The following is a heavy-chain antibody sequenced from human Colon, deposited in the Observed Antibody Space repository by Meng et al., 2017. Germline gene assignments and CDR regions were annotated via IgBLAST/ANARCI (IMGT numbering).Heavy chain of an antibody. CDR2: IYHRGST. D-gene: IGHD1-26*01. Sequence: VRAQDLGPGLVNPSPTLSLTCSVSGGSISSGNWWSWARQPPVKGLEWIGEIYHRGSTNYNPSLKSRVTKSVDKSKTQFSLKLSSVTAADKAVYYCARKKWVGASGGFDYWGQGTLVTVSS. CDR3: ARKKWVGASGGFDY. CDR1: GGSISSGNW. V-gene: IGHV4-4*02. J-gene: IGHJ4*02.